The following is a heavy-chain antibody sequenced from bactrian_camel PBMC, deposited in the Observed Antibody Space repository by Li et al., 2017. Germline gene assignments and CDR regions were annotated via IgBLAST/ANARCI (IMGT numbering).Heavy chain of an antibody. Sequence: HVQQVESGGGSVQAGGSLRLSCKIPPGYGACSSDVSWYRQAPGKEREFVSRIRSDGTITYADSVNGRFTDSRDDAENTVWLHMNSLRTEDTALYYCATNPLRPLLEYSAYGGQRLWYNYWGQGTQVTVS. CDR1: PGYGACSSD. J-gene: IGHJ4*01. CDR2: IRSDGTI. CDR3: ATNPLRPLLEYSAYGGQRLWYNY. V-gene: IGHV3S53*01. D-gene: IGHD4*01.